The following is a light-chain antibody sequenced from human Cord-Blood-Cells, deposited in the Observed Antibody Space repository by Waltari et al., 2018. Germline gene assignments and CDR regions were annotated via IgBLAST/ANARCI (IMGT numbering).Light chain of an antibody. CDR1: QSISSY. CDR2: AAS. V-gene: IGKV1-39*01. CDR3: QQSYSTPRT. Sequence: DIQMTQSPSSLSASVGDRVTITCRASQSISSYLNWYQQKPGKAPKLLIYAASRLQSGVPSRFSGSGSGTDFTLTNSSLQPEDFATYYCQQSYSTPRTFGGGTKLEIK. J-gene: IGKJ4*01.